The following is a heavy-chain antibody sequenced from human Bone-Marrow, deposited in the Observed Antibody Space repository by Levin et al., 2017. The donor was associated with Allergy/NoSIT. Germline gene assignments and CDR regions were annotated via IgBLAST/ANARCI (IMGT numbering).Heavy chain of an antibody. Sequence: AGGSLRLSCAVSGFSVSTNHMSWVRQAPGRGLEWISVIDDGGSAYYADSVKGRFTIFRDNFENTVYLQMNRLTVADTAVYYCVGYGGNSGPWGQGALVNVSS. CDR3: VGYGGNSGP. D-gene: IGHD4-23*01. CDR1: GFSVSTNH. J-gene: IGHJ4*02. CDR2: IDDGGSA. V-gene: IGHV3-53*01.